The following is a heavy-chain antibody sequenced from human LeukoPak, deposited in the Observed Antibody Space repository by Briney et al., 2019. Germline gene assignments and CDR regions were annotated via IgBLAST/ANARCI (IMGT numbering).Heavy chain of an antibody. CDR3: ARSSLRYFDWLSENYYMDV. J-gene: IGHJ6*03. D-gene: IGHD3-9*01. CDR1: GYTFTSYG. V-gene: IGHV1-18*01. Sequence: GASVKVSCKASGYTFTSYGISWVRQAPGQGLEGMGWISAYNGNTNYAQKLQGRVTMTTDTSTSTAYMELRSLRSDDTAVYYCARSSLRYFDWLSENYYMDVWGKGTTVTVSS. CDR2: ISAYNGNT.